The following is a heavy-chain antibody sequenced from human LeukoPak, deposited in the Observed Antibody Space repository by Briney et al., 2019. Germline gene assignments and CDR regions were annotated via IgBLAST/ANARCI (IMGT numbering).Heavy chain of an antibody. CDR1: GDSFSSYY. J-gene: IGHJ4*02. Sequence: PSETLSLTCTVSGDSFSSYYWSWIRQPPGKGLEWIGHIYNRGNTHYNPSLKSRVTISVDTSKNQFSLTLNSVTAADTAVLYCARRPHNWGFDYWGQGTLVTVSS. D-gene: IGHD7-27*01. CDR2: IYNRGNT. V-gene: IGHV4-59*08. CDR3: ARRPHNWGFDY.